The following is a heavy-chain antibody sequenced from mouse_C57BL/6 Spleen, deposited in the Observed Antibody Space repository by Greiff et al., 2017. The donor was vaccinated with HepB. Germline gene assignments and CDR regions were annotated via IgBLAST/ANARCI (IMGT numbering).Heavy chain of an antibody. D-gene: IGHD1-1*01. CDR1: GFTFSDYG. CDR2: ISSGSSTI. J-gene: IGHJ2*01. V-gene: IGHV5-17*01. CDR3: ARAYYYGSSYLYYFDY. Sequence: EVHLVESGGGLVKPGGSLKLSCAASGFTFSDYGMHWVRQAPEKGLEWVAYISSGSSTIYYADTVKGRFTISRDNAKNTLFLQMTSLRSEDTAMYYCARAYYYGSSYLYYFDYWGQGTTLTVSS.